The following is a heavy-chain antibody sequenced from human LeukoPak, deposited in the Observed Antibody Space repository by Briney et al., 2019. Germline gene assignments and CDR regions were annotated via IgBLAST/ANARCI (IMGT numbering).Heavy chain of an antibody. CDR2: IYYTGSA. J-gene: IGHJ4*02. CDR1: GASISNYY. CDR3: ARLPRYGGYDHFDY. V-gene: IGHV4-59*12. D-gene: IGHD5-12*01. Sequence: SETLSLTCTVSGASISNYYWNWIRQPPGKGPEWIGYIYYTGSANYNPSLKSRVTISGDTSKNQFSLKLNSVTAADTAVYYCARLPRYGGYDHFDYWGQGILVIVSS.